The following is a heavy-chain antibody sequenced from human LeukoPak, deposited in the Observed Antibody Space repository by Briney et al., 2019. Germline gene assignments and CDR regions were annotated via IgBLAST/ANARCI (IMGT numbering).Heavy chain of an antibody. J-gene: IGHJ4*02. V-gene: IGHV3-7*05. CDR2: IKEDGSEK. CDR3: ARREYYYDSSGYYSFDY. Sequence: GGSLRRSCAASGFTFNTYWMSWVRQAPGKGLEWVANIKEDGSEKYYVDSVKGRFTISRDNAKNSLYLQMNSLRVEDTAVYYCARREYYYDSSGYYSFDYWGQGTLVTVSS. CDR1: GFTFNTYW. D-gene: IGHD3-22*01.